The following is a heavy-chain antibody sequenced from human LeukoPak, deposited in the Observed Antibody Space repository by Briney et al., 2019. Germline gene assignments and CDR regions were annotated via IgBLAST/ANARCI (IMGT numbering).Heavy chain of an antibody. Sequence: PSQTLSLTCTVSGGSISSGSYYWSWIRQPAGKGLEWIGRIYTSGSTNYNPSLKSRVTISVDTSKDQFSLKLSSVTAADTAVYYCARERGGTWGDYKKNAFDIWGQGTMVTASS. CDR1: GGSISSGSYY. J-gene: IGHJ3*02. CDR3: ARERGGTWGDYKKNAFDI. CDR2: IYTSGST. V-gene: IGHV4-61*02. D-gene: IGHD4-17*01.